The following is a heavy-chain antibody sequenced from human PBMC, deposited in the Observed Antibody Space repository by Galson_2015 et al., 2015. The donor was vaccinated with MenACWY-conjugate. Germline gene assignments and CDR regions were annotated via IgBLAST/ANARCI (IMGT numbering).Heavy chain of an antibody. J-gene: IGHJ6*03. CDR1: GFTFTSYE. CDR3: ARVGTWIHQYFYYMDV. D-gene: IGHD5-18*01. CDR2: ISKSGSPI. Sequence: SLRLSCAASGFTFTSYEFNWVRQAPGKGLEWLSYISKSGSPIYYADPVKGRFTISRDNIKKSLFLEMNSLRAGDTGVYYCARVGTWIHQYFYYMDVWGKGTRSPSP. V-gene: IGHV3-48*03.